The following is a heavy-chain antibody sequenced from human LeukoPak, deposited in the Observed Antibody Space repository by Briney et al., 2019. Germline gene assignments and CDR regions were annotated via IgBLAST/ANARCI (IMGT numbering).Heavy chain of an antibody. D-gene: IGHD4-11*01. CDR3: ARSAEDDYRPDY. J-gene: IGHJ4*02. CDR1: GGSISTYY. V-gene: IGHV4-59*01. CDR2: IFYSGST. Sequence: PSETLSLTCTVSGGSISTYYWSWIRQPPGKGLEWIGYIFYSGSTNYNPSLKSRVTISVDTSKNQFSLKLGSVTAADTAMYYCARSAEDDYRPDYWGQGTLVIVSS.